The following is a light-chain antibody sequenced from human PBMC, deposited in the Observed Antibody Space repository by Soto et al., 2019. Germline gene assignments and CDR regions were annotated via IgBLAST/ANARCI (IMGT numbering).Light chain of an antibody. CDR2: DAS. Sequence: EIVLTQSPATLSLSPGERATLSCRASQSVSSYLAWYQQKPGQPPRLLIYDASNRATGIPARFSGSGSGTDFTITISSLEPEDCAVYYCQQRSNWIFGGGTKVEIK. CDR1: QSVSSY. V-gene: IGKV3-11*01. CDR3: QQRSNWI. J-gene: IGKJ4*01.